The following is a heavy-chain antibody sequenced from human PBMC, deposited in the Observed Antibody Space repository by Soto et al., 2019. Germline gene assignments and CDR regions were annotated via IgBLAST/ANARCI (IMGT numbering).Heavy chain of an antibody. CDR2: IYPGDSDT. J-gene: IGHJ5*02. Sequence: PGESLKLSCKGSGYSFTSYWIGWVRQMPGKGLEWMGIIYPGDSDTRYSPSFKGQVTISADKSISTAYLQWSSLKASDTAMYYCARTRYSSSWYGWFDPWGQGTLVTVSS. D-gene: IGHD6-13*01. CDR3: ARTRYSSSWYGWFDP. V-gene: IGHV5-51*01. CDR1: GYSFTSYW.